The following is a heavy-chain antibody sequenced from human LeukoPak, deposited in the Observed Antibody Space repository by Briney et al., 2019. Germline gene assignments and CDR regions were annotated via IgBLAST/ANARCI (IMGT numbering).Heavy chain of an antibody. Sequence: SGGSLRLSCAASGFTFSSYAMSWVRQAPGKGLEWVSAISGSGGSTYYADSVKGRFTISRDNSKNTLYLQMNSLRAEDTAVYYCAKDKSILTGYYNGHNWFDPWGQGTLVTVSS. D-gene: IGHD3-9*01. CDR1: GFTFSSYA. CDR2: ISGSGGST. J-gene: IGHJ5*02. V-gene: IGHV3-23*01. CDR3: AKDKSILTGYYNGHNWFDP.